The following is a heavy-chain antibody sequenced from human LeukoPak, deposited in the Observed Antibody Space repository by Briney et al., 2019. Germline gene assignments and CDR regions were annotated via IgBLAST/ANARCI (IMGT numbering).Heavy chain of an antibody. CDR2: IWFDGSNK. CDR1: GFIFSSYG. V-gene: IGHV3-33*01. Sequence: PGGSLRLSCAASGFIFSSYGMHWVRQAPGKGLEWVANIWFDGSNKYYADSVKGRFTISRDNSKNTLYLQMNSPRADDTAVYHCAREGCDAFDIWGQGTMVTVSS. J-gene: IGHJ3*02. CDR3: AREGCDAFDI.